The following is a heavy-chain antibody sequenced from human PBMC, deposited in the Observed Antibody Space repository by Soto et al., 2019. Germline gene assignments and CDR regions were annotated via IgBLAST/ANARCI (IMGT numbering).Heavy chain of an antibody. CDR3: AADPDAYGFDY. V-gene: IGHV1-58*01. Sequence: SVKVGCKASGFTFTSSAVQWVRQARGQRLEWIGWIVVGSGNTNYTQRFQERVTITQDMSTSTAYMELSSLRSEDTAVYYCAADPDAYGFDYWGQGTLVTVSS. CDR2: IVVGSGNT. J-gene: IGHJ4*02. CDR1: GFTFTSSA. D-gene: IGHD3-16*01.